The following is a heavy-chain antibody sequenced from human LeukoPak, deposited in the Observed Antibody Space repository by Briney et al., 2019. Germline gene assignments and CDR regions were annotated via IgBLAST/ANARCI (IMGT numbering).Heavy chain of an antibody. D-gene: IGHD3-22*01. CDR1: GFTFSSYS. J-gene: IGHJ4*02. CDR3: ARAGYYDSSGYSY. CDR2: ISSGSSYI. Sequence: GGSLRLSCAASGFTFSSYSMNWVRQAPGKGLEWVSSISSGSSYIYYADSVKGRFTISRDNAKNSLYLQMNSLRAEDTAVYYCARAGYYDSSGYSYWGQGTLVTVSS. V-gene: IGHV3-21*01.